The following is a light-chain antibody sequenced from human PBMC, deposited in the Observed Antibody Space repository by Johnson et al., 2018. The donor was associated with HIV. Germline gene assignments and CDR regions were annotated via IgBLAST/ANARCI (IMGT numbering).Light chain of an antibody. V-gene: IGLV1-51*02. CDR1: SSNIGNNY. J-gene: IGLJ1*01. CDR3: ETWDSSLSGV. Sequence: QSVLTQPPSVSAAPGQKVTISCSGSSSNIGNNYVSWYQQLPGTAPRLLIYENSNRPSGIPDRFSGSKSGTSATLGITGLQTGDEADYYCETWDSSLSGVFGTGTKVTVL. CDR2: ENS.